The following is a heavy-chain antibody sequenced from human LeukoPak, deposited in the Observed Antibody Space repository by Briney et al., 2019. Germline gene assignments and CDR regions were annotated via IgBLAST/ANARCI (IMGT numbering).Heavy chain of an antibody. CDR2: IDTSGST. V-gene: IGHV4-61*02. Sequence: SETLSLTCTVSGGSISSGSYYWSWIRQPAGKGLEWIGRIDTSGSTNDNPSLKGRVTISVDTSKNQSSLKLSSVTAADTAVYYCARVLWELGEGYFDYWGQGTLVTVSS. CDR1: GGSISSGSYY. D-gene: IGHD1-26*01. CDR3: ARVLWELGEGYFDY. J-gene: IGHJ4*02.